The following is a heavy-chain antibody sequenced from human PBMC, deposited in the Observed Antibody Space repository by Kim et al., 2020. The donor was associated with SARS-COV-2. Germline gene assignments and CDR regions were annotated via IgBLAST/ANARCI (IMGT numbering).Heavy chain of an antibody. J-gene: IGHJ5*02. CDR3: ARMRYFDWQYIWGGDWFDP. Sequence: SETLSLTCAVYGGSFSGYYWSWIRQPPGKGLEWIGEINHSGSTNYNPSLKSRVTISVDTSKNQFSLKLSSVTAADTAVYYCARMRYFDWQYIWGGDWFDPWGQGTLVTVSS. CDR1: GGSFSGYY. D-gene: IGHD3-9*01. V-gene: IGHV4-34*01. CDR2: INHSGST.